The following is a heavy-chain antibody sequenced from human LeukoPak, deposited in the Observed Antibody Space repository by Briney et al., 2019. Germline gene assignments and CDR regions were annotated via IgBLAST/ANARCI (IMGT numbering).Heavy chain of an antibody. CDR1: GFTFSNYG. Sequence: GGSLRLSCAASGFTFSNYGMHWVRQAPGKGLEWVAFMQYDGSDKFLADSVEGRFTISRDNSKNTLYLQMNSLRAEDTAVYYCAKDQQLEPFDYWGQGTLVTVSS. CDR2: MQYDGSDK. J-gene: IGHJ4*02. CDR3: AKDQQLEPFDY. D-gene: IGHD1-1*01. V-gene: IGHV3-30*02.